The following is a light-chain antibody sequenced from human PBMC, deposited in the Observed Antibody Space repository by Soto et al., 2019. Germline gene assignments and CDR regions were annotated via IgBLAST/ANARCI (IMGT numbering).Light chain of an antibody. V-gene: IGLV2-14*01. CDR2: EVS. J-gene: IGLJ2*01. CDR1: SSDVGGYKY. CDR3: ASYTSITTVI. Sequence: QSVLTQPASVSGSPGQSITISCTGTSSDVGGYKYVSWYQQHPGKAPKLIIFEVSHRPSGVSNRFSGSKSGNTASLTISGLQAEDEADYYCASYTSITTVIFGGGTKLTVL.